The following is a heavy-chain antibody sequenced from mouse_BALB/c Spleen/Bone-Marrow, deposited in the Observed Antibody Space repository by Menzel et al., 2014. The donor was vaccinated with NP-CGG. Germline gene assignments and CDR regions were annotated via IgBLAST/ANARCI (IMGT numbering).Heavy chain of an antibody. CDR3: ARGRAVYFDY. CDR1: GYSITSDYA. V-gene: IGHV3-2*02. CDR2: ISYSAIT. Sequence: VQLQQSGPGLVKPSQSLSLTCTVTGYSITSDYAWNWIRQFPGNKLEWIGYISYSAITYYNPSLKSRISTTRDTSQNQFFLQLKSVTTEDTATYYCARGRAVYFDYWGQGTTLTVSS. D-gene: IGHD3-1*01. J-gene: IGHJ2*01.